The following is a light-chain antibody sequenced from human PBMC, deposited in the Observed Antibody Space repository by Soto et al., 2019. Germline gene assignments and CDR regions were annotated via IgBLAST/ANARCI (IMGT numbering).Light chain of an antibody. J-gene: IGKJ1*01. CDR2: DAS. CDR1: QSLSRF. CDR3: QQYGSSPRT. V-gene: IGKV3-11*01. Sequence: EIVLTQSPATLSLSPGERATLSCRASQSLSRFLAWYQQKPGQAPRLLIYDASNRATGVPARFSGSGSGTDFTLTISSLEPEDFAVYYCQQYGSSPRTFGQGTKVDIK.